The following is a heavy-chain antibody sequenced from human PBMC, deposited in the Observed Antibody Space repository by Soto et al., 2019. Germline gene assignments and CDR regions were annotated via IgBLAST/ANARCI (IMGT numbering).Heavy chain of an antibody. CDR3: ARHGFYGDLGWFDP. CDR2: IYASGST. J-gene: IGHJ5*02. CDR1: GGSLSSNA. V-gene: IGHV4-4*07. Sequence: SETLSLTCTVSGGSLSSNAWSWIRQPAGKGLEWIGRIYASGSTNYNPSLTSRVTISVDTSKNQFSLKLSSVTAADTAVYYCARHGFYGDLGWFDPWGQGTLVTVSS. D-gene: IGHD4-17*01.